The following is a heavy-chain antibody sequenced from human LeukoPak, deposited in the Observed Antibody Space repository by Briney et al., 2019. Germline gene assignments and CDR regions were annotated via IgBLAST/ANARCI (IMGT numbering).Heavy chain of an antibody. Sequence: GGSLRLSCAASGFTFSSYWMIWVRQAPGKGLEWMANIKQDGSEKYYVDSVKGRFTISRDNAKNSLYLQMNSLRAEDTAVYYCAREGCSSTSCRGYYYYGMDVWGQGTTVTVSS. CDR1: GFTFSSYW. CDR3: AREGCSSTSCRGYYYYGMDV. D-gene: IGHD2-2*01. J-gene: IGHJ6*02. V-gene: IGHV3-7*01. CDR2: IKQDGSEK.